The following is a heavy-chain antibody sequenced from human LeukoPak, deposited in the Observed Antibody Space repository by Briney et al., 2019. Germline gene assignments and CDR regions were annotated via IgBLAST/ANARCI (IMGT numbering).Heavy chain of an antibody. CDR3: ALLYYDRPFDH. CDR2: ITWNSGGM. D-gene: IGHD3-22*01. J-gene: IGHJ4*02. V-gene: IGHV3-9*01. CDR1: GFTFGDYA. Sequence: GGSLGLSCAASGFTFGDYAMHWVRQTPGKGLEWVSGITWNSGGMGYADSVEGRFTISRDNAKNSLFLQMDSLRHEDTALYFCALLYYDRPFDHWGQGTLVTVSS.